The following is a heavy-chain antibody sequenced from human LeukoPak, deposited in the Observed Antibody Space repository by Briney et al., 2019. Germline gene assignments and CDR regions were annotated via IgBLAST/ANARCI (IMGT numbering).Heavy chain of an antibody. Sequence: PGGSLRLSCAASGFTFGSYGMHWVRQAPGKGLEWVGRIKSKTDGGTTDYAAPVKGRFTISRDDSKNTLYLQMNSLKTEDTAVYYCTTAPQGVVVVKIDYWGQGTLVTVSS. V-gene: IGHV3-15*01. CDR1: GFTFGSYG. D-gene: IGHD2-21*01. CDR2: IKSKTDGGTT. CDR3: TTAPQGVVVVKIDY. J-gene: IGHJ4*02.